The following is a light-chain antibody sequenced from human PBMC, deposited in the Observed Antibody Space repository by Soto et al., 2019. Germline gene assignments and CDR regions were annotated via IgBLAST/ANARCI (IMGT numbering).Light chain of an antibody. V-gene: IGKV1-39*01. Sequence: DIQMTQSPSSLSASVGDRVTITCRASQSISSYLNWYQQKPGKAPKLLIYAASSLQSGVPSRFSDSGSRTDYPLTISSLQPEDFATYYCQQSYSTPGTFGQGTKVEIK. J-gene: IGKJ1*01. CDR1: QSISSY. CDR2: AAS. CDR3: QQSYSTPGT.